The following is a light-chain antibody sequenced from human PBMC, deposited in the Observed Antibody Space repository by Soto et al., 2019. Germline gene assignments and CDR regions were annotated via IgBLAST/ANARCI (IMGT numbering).Light chain of an antibody. CDR1: NSDIGDWNY. CDR3: SSFSSGTTLFV. J-gene: IGLJ1*01. V-gene: IGLV2-14*01. CDR2: EVN. Sequence: QSVLTQPASVSGSPGQSITISCNGANSDIGDWNYVSWYQQYPGKAPKVIIYEVNYRPSGVSYRFSGSKSGNTASLTISGLQAEDEADYYCSSFSSGTTLFVFGGGTKVTVL.